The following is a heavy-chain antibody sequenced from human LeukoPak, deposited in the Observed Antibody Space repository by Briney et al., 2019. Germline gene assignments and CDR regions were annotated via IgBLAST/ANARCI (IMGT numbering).Heavy chain of an antibody. Sequence: GASVKVSCKASGYTFTGYYMHWVRQAPGQGLEWMGIINPSGGSTSYAQKFQGRVTMTRNMSTSTVYMELSRLRSDDTAVYYCARDYYDSIGGAFDIWGQGTMVTVSS. J-gene: IGHJ3*02. CDR3: ARDYYDSIGGAFDI. CDR2: INPSGGST. CDR1: GYTFTGYY. V-gene: IGHV1-46*01. D-gene: IGHD3-22*01.